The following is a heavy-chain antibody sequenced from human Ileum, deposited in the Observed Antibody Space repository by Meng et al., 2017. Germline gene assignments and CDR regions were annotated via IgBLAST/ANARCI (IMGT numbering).Heavy chain of an antibody. J-gene: IGHJ4*02. CDR2: INGDGSTT. Sequence: EVQLVGSGGGLVRPGGSLRLSCAVSGSTFSDYWMHWVRQTPGKGLVWVSRINGDGSTTTYADSVKGRFTISRDNAESTLYLQMNSLRVDDTAVYYCTRAGSFRHDYWGQGALVTVSS. D-gene: IGHD2-15*01. CDR1: GSTFSDYW. V-gene: IGHV3-74*01. CDR3: TRAGSFRHDY.